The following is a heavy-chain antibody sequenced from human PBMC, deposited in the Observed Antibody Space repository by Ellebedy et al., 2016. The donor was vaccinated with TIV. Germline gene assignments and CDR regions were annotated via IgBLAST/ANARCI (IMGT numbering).Heavy chain of an antibody. CDR1: GGTFSSYA. Sequence: AASVKVSCKASGGTFSSYAISWARHAPGQGLEWMGRIIPILGIANYAQKFQGRVTITADKSTSTAYMELSSLRSEDTAVYYCATERDGYNLGLSYYFDYWGQGTLVTVSS. V-gene: IGHV1-69*04. D-gene: IGHD5-24*01. CDR2: IIPILGIA. J-gene: IGHJ4*02. CDR3: ATERDGYNLGLSYYFDY.